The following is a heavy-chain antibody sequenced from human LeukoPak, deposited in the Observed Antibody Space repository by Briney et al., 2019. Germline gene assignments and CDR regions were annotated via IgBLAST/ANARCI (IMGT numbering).Heavy chain of an antibody. Sequence: PSQTLSLTCTVSGGSISSGGYYWSWIRQHPGKGLEWIGYIYYSGSTYYNPSLKSRVTISVDTSKNQFSLKLSSVTAADTAVYYCARGGLMVYAVRVQNDAFDIWGQGTMVTVSS. CDR2: IYYSGST. CDR3: ARGGLMVYAVRVQNDAFDI. CDR1: GGSISSGGYY. V-gene: IGHV4-31*03. D-gene: IGHD2-8*01. J-gene: IGHJ3*02.